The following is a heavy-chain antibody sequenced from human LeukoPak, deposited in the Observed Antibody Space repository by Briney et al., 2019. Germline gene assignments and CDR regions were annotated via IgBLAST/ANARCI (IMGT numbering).Heavy chain of an antibody. V-gene: IGHV5-51*01. D-gene: IGHD2-21*02. CDR2: IYPGDSDT. Sequence: GESLKISCKGSGYSFTSYWIGWVRQMPGKGLEWMGIIYPGDSDTRYSPSFQGQVTISADKSISTAYLQWSSLKASDTAMYYCARHTCGGDCYPSARAYYYYYYMDVWGKGTTVTISS. CDR3: ARHTCGGDCYPSARAYYYYYYMDV. CDR1: GYSFTSYW. J-gene: IGHJ6*03.